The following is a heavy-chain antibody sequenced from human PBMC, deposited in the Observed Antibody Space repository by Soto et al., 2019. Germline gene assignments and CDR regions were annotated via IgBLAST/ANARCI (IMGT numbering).Heavy chain of an antibody. CDR2: MNPNSGNT. V-gene: IGHV1-8*01. J-gene: IGHJ5*02. D-gene: IGHD3-3*01. CDR3: ARGLDYDFWSGYYSNWFDP. CDR1: GYTFTSYD. Sequence: ASVKVSCKASGYTFTSYDINWVRQATGQGLEWMGWMNPNSGNTGYAQKFQGRVTMTRNTSISTAYMGLSSLRSEDTAVYYCARGLDYDFWSGYYSNWFDPWGQGTLVTVSS.